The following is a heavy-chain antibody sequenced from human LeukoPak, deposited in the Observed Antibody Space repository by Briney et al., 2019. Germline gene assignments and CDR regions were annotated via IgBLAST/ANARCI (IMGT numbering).Heavy chain of an antibody. D-gene: IGHD6-13*01. J-gene: IGHJ4*02. CDR3: ARAYSSSWGGGFDY. CDR2: ISSSGSTI. CDR1: GFTFSSYE. V-gene: IGHV3-48*03. Sequence: GGSLRLSCAASGFTFSSYEMNWVRQAPGKGREWVSYISSSGSTIYYADSVKGRFTISRDNAKNSLYLQMNSLRAEDTAVYYCARAYSSSWGGGFDYWGQGTLVTVSS.